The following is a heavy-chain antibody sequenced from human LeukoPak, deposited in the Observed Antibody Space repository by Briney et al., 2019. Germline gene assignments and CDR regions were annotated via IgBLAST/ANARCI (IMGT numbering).Heavy chain of an antibody. CDR3: ARELRRYFDL. Sequence: NPSETLSLTCTVSGGSISNYYWSWIRQPPGKGLEWIGYVYYSGSTTYNPSLKSRVTISVDTSKNQFSLKLSSVTAADTAVYYCARELRRYFDLWGRGTLVTVSS. J-gene: IGHJ2*01. CDR1: GGSISNYY. V-gene: IGHV4-59*12. CDR2: VYYSGST.